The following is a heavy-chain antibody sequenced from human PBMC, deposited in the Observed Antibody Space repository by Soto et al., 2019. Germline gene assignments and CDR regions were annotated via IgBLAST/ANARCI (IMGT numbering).Heavy chain of an antibody. CDR2: ISGSGGST. V-gene: IGHV3-23*01. CDR1: GFTFSSYA. Sequence: LRLSCAASGFTFSSYAMSWFRQAPGKELEWVSAISGSGGSTYYADSVKGRFTISRDNSKNTLYLQMNSLRAEDTAVYYCAKGTRTIFGVVIKDAFDYWGQGTLVTVSS. D-gene: IGHD3-3*01. CDR3: AKGTRTIFGVVIKDAFDY. J-gene: IGHJ4*02.